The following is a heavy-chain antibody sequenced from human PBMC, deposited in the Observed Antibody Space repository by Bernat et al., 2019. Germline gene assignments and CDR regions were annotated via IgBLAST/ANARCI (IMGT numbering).Heavy chain of an antibody. D-gene: IGHD3-22*01. Sequence: EVQLVESGGGLVQPGGSLRLSCAASGFTFSSYWMHWVRQAPGKGLVWVSRINSDGSSTSYADSVKGRFTISRDNAKKTLYLQMNSLRAEDTAVYYCARVFYYYDSSGYYHYDAFDIWGQGTMVTVSS. J-gene: IGHJ3*02. CDR2: INSDGSST. CDR1: GFTFSSYW. V-gene: IGHV3-74*01. CDR3: ARVFYYYDSSGYYHYDAFDI.